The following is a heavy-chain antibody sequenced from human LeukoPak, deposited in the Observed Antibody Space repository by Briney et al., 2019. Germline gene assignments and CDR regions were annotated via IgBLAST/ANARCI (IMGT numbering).Heavy chain of an antibody. Sequence: SETLSLTCTVSGDSISSYYWTWIRQPAGKGLEWIGRIYSSGSTNYNPSLKSRVTMPVDTSKNQFSLKLSSVTAADTAVYYCAREGLMGNWFDPWGQGTLVTVSS. J-gene: IGHJ5*02. D-gene: IGHD2-8*01. CDR2: IYSSGST. V-gene: IGHV4-4*07. CDR1: GDSISSYY. CDR3: AREGLMGNWFDP.